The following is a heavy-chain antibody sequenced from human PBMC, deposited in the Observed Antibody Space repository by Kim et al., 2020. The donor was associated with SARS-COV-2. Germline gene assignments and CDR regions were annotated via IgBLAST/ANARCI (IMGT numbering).Heavy chain of an antibody. CDR2: ISSSSSTI. D-gene: IGHD3-9*01. V-gene: IGHV3-48*02. CDR3: ARDYDILTGYYLGTDY. J-gene: IGHJ4*02. Sequence: GGSLRLSCAASGFTFSSYSMNWVRQAPGKGLEWVSYISSSSSTIYYADSVKGRFTISRDNAKNSLYLQMNSLRDEDTAVYYCARDYDILTGYYLGTDYWGQGTLVTVSS. CDR1: GFTFSSYS.